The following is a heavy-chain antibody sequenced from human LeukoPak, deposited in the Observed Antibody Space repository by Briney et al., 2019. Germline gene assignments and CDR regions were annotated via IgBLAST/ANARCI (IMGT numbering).Heavy chain of an antibody. J-gene: IGHJ4*02. D-gene: IGHD1-1*01. Sequence: PSETLSLTCTVSGGSIGSYYWSWIRQPPGKGLEWIGSIYYTGSTNYSPSLKSRVTISLDTSNHQFSLKLTSVTAADTAVYYCARHRAQHDYWGQGTLVTVSS. V-gene: IGHV4-59*01. CDR2: IYYTGST. CDR1: GGSIGSYY. CDR3: ARHRAQHDY.